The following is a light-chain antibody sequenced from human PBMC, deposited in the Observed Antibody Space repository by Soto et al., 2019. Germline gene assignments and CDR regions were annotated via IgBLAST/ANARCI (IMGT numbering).Light chain of an antibody. CDR3: ISYTSSNTLEV. J-gene: IGLJ3*02. CDR1: SSDVGSYNY. V-gene: IGLV2-14*01. Sequence: QSALTQPASVSGSPGQSITISCTGTSSDVGSYNYVSWYQQHPGKAPKLMIYEVSNRPSGVSNRFSGSKSGNTASLTISGLQAEDEADYYCISYTSSNTLEVFGGGTKLTV. CDR2: EVS.